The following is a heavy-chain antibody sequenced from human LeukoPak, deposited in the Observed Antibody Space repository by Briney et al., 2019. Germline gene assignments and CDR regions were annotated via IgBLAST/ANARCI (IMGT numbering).Heavy chain of an antibody. Sequence: PSETLSLTCTVSGGSISSYYWSWIRQPPGKGLEWIGYINYSGSTNYNPSLKSRVTISVDTSKNQFSLKLSSATAADTAVYYCARAYSSGWYYFDYWGQGTLVTVSS. CDR2: INYSGST. V-gene: IGHV4-59*01. D-gene: IGHD6-19*01. CDR1: GGSISSYY. J-gene: IGHJ4*02. CDR3: ARAYSSGWYYFDY.